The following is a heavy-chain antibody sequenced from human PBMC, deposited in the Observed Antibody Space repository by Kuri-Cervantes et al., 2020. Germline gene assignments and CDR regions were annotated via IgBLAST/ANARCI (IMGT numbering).Heavy chain of an antibody. J-gene: IGHJ3*02. Sequence: GGSLRLSCAASAFIISDYWMHWVRQTPGKGLVWVSRINSGGGGTDYADSVKGRFTISRDNAKNTLFLQLNSLRAEDTAVYYCARQSIQSAFDIWGQGTMVTVSS. CDR1: AFIISDYW. CDR3: ARQSIQSAFDI. D-gene: IGHD3-3*02. V-gene: IGHV3-74*01. CDR2: INSGGGGT.